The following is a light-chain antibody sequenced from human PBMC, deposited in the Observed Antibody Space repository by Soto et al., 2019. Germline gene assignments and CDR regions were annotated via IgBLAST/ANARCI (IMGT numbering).Light chain of an antibody. CDR1: SSNIGAGYD. CDR3: QSYDSSLSVV. V-gene: IGLV1-40*01. Sequence: QYVLTQPPSVSGAPGQRVTISCTGSSSNIGAGYDVHWYQQLPGTAPKLLIYGNSNRPSGVPDRFSGSKSGTSASLAITGLQAEDEADYYYQSYDSSLSVVFGGGTKLTVL. J-gene: IGLJ2*01. CDR2: GNS.